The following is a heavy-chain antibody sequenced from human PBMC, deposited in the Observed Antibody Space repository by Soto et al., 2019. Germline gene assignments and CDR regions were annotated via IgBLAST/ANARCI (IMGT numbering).Heavy chain of an antibody. Sequence: PSETLSLTCTVSGGSISSYYWSWIRQPPGKGLEWIGYIYYSGSTNYNPSLKSRVTISVDTSKNQFSLKLSSVTAADTAVYYCAGRAGPRTNWFDPCGQGTLVTVSS. CDR1: GGSISSYY. V-gene: IGHV4-59*01. D-gene: IGHD6-13*01. CDR2: IYYSGST. J-gene: IGHJ5*02. CDR3: AGRAGPRTNWFDP.